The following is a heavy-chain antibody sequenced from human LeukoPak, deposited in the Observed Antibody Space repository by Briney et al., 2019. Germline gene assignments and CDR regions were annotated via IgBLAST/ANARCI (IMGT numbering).Heavy chain of an antibody. V-gene: IGHV1-18*01. CDR2: ISAYNGNT. CDR1: GYTFTSYG. J-gene: IGHJ4*02. CDR3: ARDQTVTIFGVVIIGPIDY. Sequence: ASVKVSCKASGYTFTSYGISWVRQAPGQGLEWMGWISAYNGNTNYAQKLQGRVTMTTDTSTSTAYMELRSLRSDDTAVYYCARDQTVTIFGVVIIGPIDYWGQGTLVTVSS. D-gene: IGHD3-3*01.